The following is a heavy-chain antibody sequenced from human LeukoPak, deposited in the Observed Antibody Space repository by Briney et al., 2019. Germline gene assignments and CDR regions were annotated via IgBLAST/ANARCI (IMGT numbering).Heavy chain of an antibody. CDR3: ARDYGDHAFDC. J-gene: IGHJ4*02. CDR1: GGFISRSSYY. CDR2: FYYSGST. V-gene: IGHV4-39*01. Sequence: SETLSLTCTVSGGFISRSSYYWGWIRQPPGKGLEWIGSFYYSGSTYYNPSLKSRVTISVDTSKNQFSLKLSSVTAADTAVYFCARDYGDHAFDCWGQGTLVTVSS. D-gene: IGHD4-17*01.